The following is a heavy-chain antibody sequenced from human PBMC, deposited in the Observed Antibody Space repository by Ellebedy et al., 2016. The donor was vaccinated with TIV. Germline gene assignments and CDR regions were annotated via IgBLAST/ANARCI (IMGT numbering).Heavy chain of an antibody. V-gene: IGHV3-23*01. CDR1: GFTFTNYA. J-gene: IGHJ4*02. CDR3: VKGGWCDN. D-gene: IGHD2-8*01. CDR2: ISRGGDRT. Sequence: GGSLRLSXAASGFTFTNYAMSWVRQAPGRGLEWVSFISRGGDRTYYADSVKGRFTISRDDSKNTLFLQMHSLRDEDTAVYYCVKGGWCDNWGQGTLVTVSS.